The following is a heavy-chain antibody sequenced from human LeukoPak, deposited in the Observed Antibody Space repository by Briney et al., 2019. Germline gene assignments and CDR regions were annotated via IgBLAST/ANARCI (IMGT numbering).Heavy chain of an antibody. CDR3: ASRAYCSGHTCPSDAFDI. V-gene: IGHV1-69*04. CDR1: GATFTTYA. CDR2: IIPLFGVT. Sequence: SVKVSCKASGATFTTYAIIWVRQAPGQGLEWMGRIIPLFGVTNYAQRFHGRVTLTADKSTNTVYMQLTSLRFEDTAVFYCASRAYCSGHTCPSDAFDIWGQGTMVTVSS. D-gene: IGHD2-21*01. J-gene: IGHJ3*02.